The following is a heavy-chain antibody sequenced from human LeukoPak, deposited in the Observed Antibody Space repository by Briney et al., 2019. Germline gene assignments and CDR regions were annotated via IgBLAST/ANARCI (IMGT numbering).Heavy chain of an antibody. V-gene: IGHV3-48*03. Sequence: PGGSLRLSCAASGFTFSSYEMNWVRQAPGKGLEWVSYISSSGSTIYYADSVKGRFTISRDNAKNSLCLQMNSLRAEDTAVYYCAREVSQYYYYYMDVWGKGTTVTISS. CDR2: ISSSGSTI. D-gene: IGHD3-10*01. CDR1: GFTFSSYE. CDR3: AREVSQYYYYYMDV. J-gene: IGHJ6*03.